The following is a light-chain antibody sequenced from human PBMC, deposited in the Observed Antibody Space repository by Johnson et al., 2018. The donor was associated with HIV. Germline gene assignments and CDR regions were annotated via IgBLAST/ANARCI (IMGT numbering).Light chain of an antibody. V-gene: IGLV1-51*01. CDR1: SSNIGINY. CDR3: ETWDSRLSGYYG. CDR2: DND. J-gene: IGLJ1*01. Sequence: QSVLTQPHSVSAAPGQKVTISCSGSSSNIGINYVSWFQQLPGTALKLLIYDNDKRPSGIPDRFSGSQSGTSANLCITGLQMGDAADYSCETWDSRLSGYYGFGTGTKLTV.